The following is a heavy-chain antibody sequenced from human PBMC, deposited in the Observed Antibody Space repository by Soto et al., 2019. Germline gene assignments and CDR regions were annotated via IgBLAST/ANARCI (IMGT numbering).Heavy chain of an antibody. V-gene: IGHV4-30-4*01. CDR1: GGSISSGDYY. D-gene: IGHD3-22*01. CDR3: ARDSSDSSGYYYLKH. CDR2: IYYSGST. Sequence: SETLSLTCTVSGGSISSGDYYWSWIRQPPGKGLEWIGYIYYSGSTYYNPSLKSRVTISVDTSKNQFSLKLSSVTAADTAVYYCARDSSDSSGYYYLKHWGQGTLVTVSS. J-gene: IGHJ1*01.